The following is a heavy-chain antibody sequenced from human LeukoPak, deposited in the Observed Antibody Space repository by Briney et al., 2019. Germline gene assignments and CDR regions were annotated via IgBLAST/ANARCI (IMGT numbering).Heavy chain of an antibody. CDR3: ARGSLLRGRLRPQDFDY. CDR2: MNPNCGNT. Sequence: ASVKVSCKASGYTFTSYDINWVRQATGQGLEWMGWMNPNCGNTGYAQKFQGRVTITRNTSISTAYMELSSLRSEDTAVYYCARGSLLRGRLRPQDFDYWGQGTLVTVSS. D-gene: IGHD6-6*01. J-gene: IGHJ4*02. V-gene: IGHV1-8*03. CDR1: GYTFTSYD.